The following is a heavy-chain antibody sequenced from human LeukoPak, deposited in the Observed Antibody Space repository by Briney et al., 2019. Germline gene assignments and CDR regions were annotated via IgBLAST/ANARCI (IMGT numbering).Heavy chain of an antibody. V-gene: IGHV4-31*03. J-gene: IGHJ3*02. D-gene: IGHD4-17*01. Sequence: SETLSLTCTVSGGSISSDGHYWSWIRQHPGKGLEWIVYIYYTGSTYYNPSLKIRITLSVDTSKSQFSLKLSSVTAADTAVYYCARDTVTTTFDALDIWGQGTMVTVSS. CDR1: GGSISSDGHY. CDR2: IYYTGST. CDR3: ARDTVTTTFDALDI.